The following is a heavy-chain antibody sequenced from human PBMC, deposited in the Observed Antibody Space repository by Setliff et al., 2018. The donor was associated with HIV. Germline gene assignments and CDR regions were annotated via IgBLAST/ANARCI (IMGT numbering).Heavy chain of an antibody. CDR3: ARGWDSSGYTDY. Sequence: SETLSLTCTVSGGSISSSSYYWGWIRQPPGKGLEWIGSIYYSGSTYYNPSLKSRVTISVDTSKNQFSLKLSSVTAADTAAYYCARGWDSSGYTDYWGQGTLVTVSS. CDR1: GGSISSSSYY. J-gene: IGHJ4*02. V-gene: IGHV4-39*01. CDR2: IYYSGST. D-gene: IGHD3-22*01.